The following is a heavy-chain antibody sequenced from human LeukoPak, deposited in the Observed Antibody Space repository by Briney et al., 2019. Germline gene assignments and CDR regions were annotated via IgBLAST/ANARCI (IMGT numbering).Heavy chain of an antibody. CDR3: AKGRYHLATVTLLDY. CDR1: GITFSNYN. V-gene: IGHV3-21*01. Sequence: GGSLRLSCAAPGITFSNYNMNWVRQAPGKGLEWISAITSSSSYTFYADSVKGRFTISRDNAQNSLYLQMNSLRAEDTAVYYCAKGRYHLATVTLLDYWGQGTLVTVSS. D-gene: IGHD4-17*01. J-gene: IGHJ4*02. CDR2: ITSSSSYT.